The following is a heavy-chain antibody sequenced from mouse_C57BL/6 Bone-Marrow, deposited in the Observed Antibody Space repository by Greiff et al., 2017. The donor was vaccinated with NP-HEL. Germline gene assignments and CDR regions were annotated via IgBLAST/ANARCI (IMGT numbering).Heavy chain of an antibody. CDR1: GYTFTSYG. J-gene: IGHJ2*01. Sequence: VQLQQSGAELARPGASVKLSCKASGYTFTSYGISWVKQRTGQGLEWIGDIYPGSGSTNYNEKFKSKATLTVDTSSSTAYMQLSSLTSEDSAVYYCARWGYDGDGYWGQGTTLTVSS. CDR3: ARWGYDGDGY. CDR2: IYPGSGST. V-gene: IGHV1-81*01. D-gene: IGHD2-3*01.